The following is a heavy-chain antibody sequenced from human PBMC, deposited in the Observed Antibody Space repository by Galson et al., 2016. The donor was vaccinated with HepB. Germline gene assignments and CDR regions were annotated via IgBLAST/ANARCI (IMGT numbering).Heavy chain of an antibody. Sequence: QSGAEVTKPTESLKISCKGSGSSFTSYWITWVRQMPGKGLEWMGRIDPSDSYTNYSPSFQGHVTISSDKSISTVYLQWSSLKASDTALYYCAGSTVSAGTPYNYAMDVWGQGTTVTFSS. CDR2: IDPSDSYT. CDR3: AGSTVSAGTPYNYAMDV. D-gene: IGHD6-19*01. CDR1: GSSFTSYW. J-gene: IGHJ6*02. V-gene: IGHV5-10-1*01.